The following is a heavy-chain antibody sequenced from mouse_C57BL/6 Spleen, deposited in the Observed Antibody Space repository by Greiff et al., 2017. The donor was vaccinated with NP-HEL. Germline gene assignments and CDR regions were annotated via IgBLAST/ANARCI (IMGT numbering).Heavy chain of an antibody. Sequence: QVQLQQPGAELVKPGASVKVSCKASGYTFTSYWMHWVKQRPGQGLEWIGRIHPSDSDTNYNQKFKGKATLTVDKSSSTAYMQLCSLTSEDSAVYYCAIYYGSSPAWFAYWGQGTLVTVSA. CDR1: GYTFTSYW. J-gene: IGHJ3*01. CDR3: AIYYGSSPAWFAY. V-gene: IGHV1-74*01. D-gene: IGHD1-1*01. CDR2: IHPSDSDT.